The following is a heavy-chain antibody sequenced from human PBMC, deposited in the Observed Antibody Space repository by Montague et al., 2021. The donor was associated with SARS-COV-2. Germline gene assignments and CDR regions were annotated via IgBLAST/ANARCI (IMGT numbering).Heavy chain of an antibody. Sequence: SETLSLTCTVSGGSISSSSYYWGWIRQPPGKGLEWIGSIYYSGSTYYNPSLKSRVTISVDTSKNQFSLKLSSVTAADTAVYYCARHKRPIYCSGGSCYSMGGWFDPWGQGTLVTVSS. CDR1: GGSISSSSYY. D-gene: IGHD2-15*01. J-gene: IGHJ5*01. CDR2: IYYSGST. CDR3: ARHKRPIYCSGGSCYSMGGWFDP. V-gene: IGHV4-39*01.